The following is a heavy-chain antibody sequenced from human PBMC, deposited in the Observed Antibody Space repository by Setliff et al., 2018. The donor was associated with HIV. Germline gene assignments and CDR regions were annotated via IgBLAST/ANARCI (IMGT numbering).Heavy chain of an antibody. D-gene: IGHD3-16*01. J-gene: IGHJ4*02. CDR1: GFTFSTYE. CDR3: ARDEPTGGIDY. CDR2: ITSSGRTI. V-gene: IGHV3-48*03. Sequence: PGGSLRLSCAASGFTFSTYEMNWVRQAPRKGLEWVSYITSSGRTIYYADSVKGRFTISRDNAKNSLYLQMNSLRAEDTAVYYCARDEPTGGIDYWGQGTLVTVSS.